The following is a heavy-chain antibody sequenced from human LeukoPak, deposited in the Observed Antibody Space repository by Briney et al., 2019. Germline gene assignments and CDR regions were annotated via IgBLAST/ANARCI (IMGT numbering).Heavy chain of an antibody. CDR2: ISSSSSYI. J-gene: IGHJ4*02. Sequence: GGSLRLSCAASGFTFSSYSMNWVRQAPGKGLEWVSSISSSSSYIYYADSVKGRFTISRDNAKNSLYLQMNSLRAEDTALYYCAKGVYYDSSGYTSDWGQGTLVTVSS. CDR1: GFTFSSYS. V-gene: IGHV3-21*04. CDR3: AKGVYYDSSGYTSD. D-gene: IGHD3-22*01.